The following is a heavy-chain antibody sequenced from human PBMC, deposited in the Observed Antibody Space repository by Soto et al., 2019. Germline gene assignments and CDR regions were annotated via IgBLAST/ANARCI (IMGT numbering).Heavy chain of an antibody. Sequence: QLQLQESGPGLVKPSETLSLTCTFSGASLSSSSFSWAWIRQPPGDGLEWIGSIYYSGTTHYNPSLKSRVTMSVDTSKNQFSLNLSSATAADTAVYYCASTPSPTEQWQAPFDYWGQGILVTVSS. CDR1: GASLSSSSFS. J-gene: IGHJ4*02. CDR3: ASTPSPTEQWQAPFDY. D-gene: IGHD6-19*01. V-gene: IGHV4-39*01. CDR2: IYYSGTT.